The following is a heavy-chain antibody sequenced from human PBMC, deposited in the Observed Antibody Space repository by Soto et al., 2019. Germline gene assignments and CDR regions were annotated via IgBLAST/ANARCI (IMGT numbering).Heavy chain of an antibody. Sequence: GGSLRLSCTASGFTFSSYEMNWVRQAPGKGLEWISYLNSYGNIINYADSVRGRFTVSRDNGRNSLHLQMDNLRAEDTAVYYCAGVTIVPLYFDHWRQGTAVTVSS. V-gene: IGHV3-48*03. D-gene: IGHD3-10*01. J-gene: IGHJ4*02. CDR2: LNSYGNII. CDR3: AGVTIVPLYFDH. CDR1: GFTFSSYE.